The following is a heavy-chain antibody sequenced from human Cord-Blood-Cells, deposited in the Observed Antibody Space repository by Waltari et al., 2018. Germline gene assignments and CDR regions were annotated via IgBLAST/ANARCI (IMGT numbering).Heavy chain of an antibody. CDR1: GGSISSYY. CDR3: ARDGAPGIAAAGTASFDY. V-gene: IGHV4-4*07. Sequence: QVQLQESGPGLVKPSETLSLTCTVSGGSISSYYWSWIRQPAGKGLEWIGRIYTSGGTNYNPALKSRVTMSVDTSKNQFSLKLSSVTAADTAVYYCARDGAPGIAAAGTASFDYWGQGTLVTVSS. J-gene: IGHJ4*02. CDR2: IYTSGGT. D-gene: IGHD6-13*01.